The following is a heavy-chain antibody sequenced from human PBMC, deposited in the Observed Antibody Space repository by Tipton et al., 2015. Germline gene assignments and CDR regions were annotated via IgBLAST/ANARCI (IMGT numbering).Heavy chain of an antibody. V-gene: IGHV4-30-4*01. CDR1: DSSIVSGGIY. CDR2: IYDSATT. D-gene: IGHD3-16*01. Sequence: TLSLTCTVSDSSIVSGGIYCNWIRQPPGRGLEWIGYIYDSATTYYTPSLYSRVTMSVDRARNQFTLNLTSVTDADTAVYYCALTNWRQAVRGRTWFDPWGQGTLVTVSS. CDR3: ALTNWRQAVRGRTWFDP. J-gene: IGHJ5*02.